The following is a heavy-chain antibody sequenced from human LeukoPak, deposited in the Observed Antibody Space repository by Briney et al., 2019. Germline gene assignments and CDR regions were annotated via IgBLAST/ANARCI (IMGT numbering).Heavy chain of an antibody. V-gene: IGHV3-7*01. D-gene: IGHD3-3*01. Sequence: PGGSLRLSCAASGFTLSSYWMSWVRQAPGKGLEWVANIKKDGSEKYYVDSVKGRFTISTDNAKHSLYLQMNSLRAEDTAVYYCARGSGLHFGAYGMDVWGQGTTVTVSS. CDR1: GFTLSSYW. J-gene: IGHJ6*02. CDR3: ARGSGLHFGAYGMDV. CDR2: IKKDGSEK.